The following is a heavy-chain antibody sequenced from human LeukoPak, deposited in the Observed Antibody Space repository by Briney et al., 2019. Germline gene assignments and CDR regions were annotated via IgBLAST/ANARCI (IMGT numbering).Heavy chain of an antibody. Sequence: GAPVKVSCKASGYTFNTYYIHWVRQAPGQGLEWMGLINPGGGDTSCAQNLQGRVTMTRDTSTSTVYLELSNLRSEDTAVYYCARGPRGQRFDYWGQGTLVTVSS. J-gene: IGHJ4*02. D-gene: IGHD1-1*01. V-gene: IGHV1-46*02. CDR3: ARGPRGQRFDY. CDR1: GYTFNTYY. CDR2: INPGGGDT.